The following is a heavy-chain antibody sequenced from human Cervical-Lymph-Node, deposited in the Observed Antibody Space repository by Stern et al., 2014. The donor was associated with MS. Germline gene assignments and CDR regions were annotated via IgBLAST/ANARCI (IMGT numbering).Heavy chain of an antibody. J-gene: IGHJ4*02. CDR3: AKTTVTTRPFEF. V-gene: IGHV3-9*01. D-gene: IGHD4-17*01. CDR2: ISWDGGST. Sequence: QLVESGGGLVQPGRSLRLPCAASGFTVNDYSMHWVRQAPGKGLEWVSGISWDGGSTEYAASVKGRFAISRDNAKNSLFLHMNSLRPEDTAFYYCAKTTVTTRPFEFWGQGTLVTVSS. CDR1: GFTVNDYS.